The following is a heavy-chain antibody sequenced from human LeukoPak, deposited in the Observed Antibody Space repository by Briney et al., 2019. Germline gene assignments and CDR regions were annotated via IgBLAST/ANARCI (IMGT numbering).Heavy chain of an antibody. D-gene: IGHD3-22*01. J-gene: IGHJ4*02. CDR3: VKDLSYESSGSFFDF. CDR1: GFIFEDYT. Sequence: GGSLRLSCAASGFIFEDYTMHWVRQAPGKTLEWVSLISWDGTTYYADSVKGRFTISRDNSKDSLCLQMDTLRSEDTAFYYCVKDLSYESSGSFFDFWGQGTLVTVS. V-gene: IGHV3-43*01. CDR2: ISWDGTT.